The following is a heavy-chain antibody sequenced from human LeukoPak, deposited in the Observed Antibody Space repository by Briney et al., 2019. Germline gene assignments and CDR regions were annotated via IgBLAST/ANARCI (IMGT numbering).Heavy chain of an antibody. J-gene: IGHJ4*02. CDR3: ARAQGYYDSSGYYF. CDR2: INPNSGGT. V-gene: IGHV1-18*01. CDR1: NNTLSNNG. D-gene: IGHD3-22*01. Sequence: ASVKVSCKASNNTLSNNGITWVRQAPGQGLEWMGWINPNSGGTNYAQKFQGRVTMTRDTSTSTVYMELSSLRSEDTAVYYCARAQGYYDSSGYYFWGQGTLVTVSS.